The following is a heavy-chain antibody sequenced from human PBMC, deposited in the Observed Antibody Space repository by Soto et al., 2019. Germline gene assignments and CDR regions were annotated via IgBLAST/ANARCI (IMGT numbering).Heavy chain of an antibody. CDR1: GGSISSYY. D-gene: IGHD2-15*01. Sequence: QVQLQESGPGLVKPSETLSLTCTVSGGSISSYYWSWIRQPPGKGLEWIGYIYYSGSTNYNPSLKSRVTISVDTSKNQCSLKLSSVSAADTAVYYCAGEYCSGGSCYPQRAFDIWGQGTMVTVSS. CDR3: AGEYCSGGSCYPQRAFDI. J-gene: IGHJ3*02. CDR2: IYYSGST. V-gene: IGHV4-59*01.